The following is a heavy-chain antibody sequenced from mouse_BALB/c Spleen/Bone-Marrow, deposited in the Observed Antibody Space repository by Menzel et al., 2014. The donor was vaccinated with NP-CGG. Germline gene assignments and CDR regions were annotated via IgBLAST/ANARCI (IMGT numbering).Heavy chain of an antibody. CDR3: ARDDGFAY. CDR2: IYPGDGDT. D-gene: IGHD2-12*01. J-gene: IGHJ3*01. CDR1: GYAFSSYW. Sequence: VKLQESGAELVRPGSSVKIPCKASGYAFSSYWMNWVKQRPGQGLEWIGQIYPGDGDTNYNGKFKGKATLTADKSSSTAYMQLSSLTSEDSAVYFCARDDGFAYWGQGTLVTVSA. V-gene: IGHV1-80*01.